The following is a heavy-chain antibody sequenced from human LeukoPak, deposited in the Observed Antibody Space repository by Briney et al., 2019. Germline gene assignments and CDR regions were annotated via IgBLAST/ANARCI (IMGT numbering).Heavy chain of an antibody. Sequence: GRSLRLSCAASGFTFSSYAMHWVRQAPGKGLEWVAVISYDGSNKYYADSVKGRFTISRDNSKNTLYLQMNSLRAEDTAVYYCARDPLRDYDILTGAPYGWFDPWGQGTLVTVSS. CDR1: GFTFSSYA. CDR3: ARDPLRDYDILTGAPYGWFDP. J-gene: IGHJ5*02. V-gene: IGHV3-30-3*01. CDR2: ISYDGSNK. D-gene: IGHD3-9*01.